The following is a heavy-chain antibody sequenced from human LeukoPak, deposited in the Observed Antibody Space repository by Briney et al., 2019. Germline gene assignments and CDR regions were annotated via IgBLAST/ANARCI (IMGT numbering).Heavy chain of an antibody. V-gene: IGHV3-23*01. Sequence: GGSLRLSCAASGFSFSSYAMTWVRQAPGKGPEWISSITDSGGNTYSADSVKGRFTISRDNSKNTLYLQMNSLRVEDTAVYYCAKAPERSCNGASCCPLDYWGQGTLVTVSS. CDR2: ITDSGGNT. J-gene: IGHJ4*02. CDR1: GFSFSSYA. D-gene: IGHD2-15*01. CDR3: AKAPERSCNGASCCPLDY.